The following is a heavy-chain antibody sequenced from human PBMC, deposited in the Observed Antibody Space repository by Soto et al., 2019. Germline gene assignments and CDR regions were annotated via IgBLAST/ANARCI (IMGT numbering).Heavy chain of an antibody. J-gene: IGHJ6*02. CDR1: GFTFDDYT. CDR3: AKDNGPYYYYGMDV. CDR2: ISWDGGST. Sequence: LRLSCAASGFTFDDYTMHWVRQAPGKGLEWVSLISWDGGSTYYADSVKGRFTISRDNSKNSLYLQMNSLRTEDTALYYCAKDNGPYYYYGMDVWGQGTTVTVSS. V-gene: IGHV3-43*01.